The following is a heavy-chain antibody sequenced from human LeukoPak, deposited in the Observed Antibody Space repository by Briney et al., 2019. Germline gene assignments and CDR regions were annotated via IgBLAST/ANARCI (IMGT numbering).Heavy chain of an antibody. CDR1: GGSISSYY. J-gene: IGHJ6*02. V-gene: IGHV4-59*01. D-gene: IGHD3-10*01. CDR3: ARAPWFGELLNYYYYGMDV. Sequence: SETLSLTCTVSGGSISSYYWSWIRQPPGKGLEWIGYIYYSGSTNYNPSLKSRVTISVDTSKNQFSLKLSSVTAADTAVYYCARAPWFGELLNYYYYGMDVWGQGTTVTVSS. CDR2: IYYSGST.